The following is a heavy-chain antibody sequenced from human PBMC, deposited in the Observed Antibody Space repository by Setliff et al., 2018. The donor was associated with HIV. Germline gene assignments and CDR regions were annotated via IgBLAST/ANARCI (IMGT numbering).Heavy chain of an antibody. CDR2: FDPEDGET. Sequence: GASVKVSCKVSGYTLTELSMHWVRQAPGKGLEWMGGFDPEDGETIYGQKFQGRVTMSEDTSTDTAYMELSSLRSEDTSVYYLATAPYSSSLFDIWGQGTMVPVSS. CDR1: GYTLTELS. V-gene: IGHV1-24*01. D-gene: IGHD6-6*01. CDR3: ATAPYSSSLFDI. J-gene: IGHJ3*02.